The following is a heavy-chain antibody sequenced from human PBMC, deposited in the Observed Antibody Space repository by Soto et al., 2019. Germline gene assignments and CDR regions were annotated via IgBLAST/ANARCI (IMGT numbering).Heavy chain of an antibody. CDR1: GGSISSGGYY. CDR3: ARVQLWFGGSVGMDV. J-gene: IGHJ6*02. V-gene: IGHV4-31*03. CDR2: IYYSGST. D-gene: IGHD3-10*01. Sequence: QVQLQESGPGLVKPSQTLSLTCTVSGGSISSGGYYWSWIRQHPGKGLEWIGYIYYSGSTYYNPSLESRVTISVDTSKNQFSLKLSSVTAADTAVYYCARVQLWFGGSVGMDVWGQGTTVTVSS.